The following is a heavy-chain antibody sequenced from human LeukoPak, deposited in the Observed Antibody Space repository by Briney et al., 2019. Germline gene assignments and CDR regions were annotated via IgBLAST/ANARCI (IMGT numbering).Heavy chain of an antibody. CDR2: IIPIFGTA. CDR3: AKDRQLLWFGELSSFDY. CDR1: GGTFSSYA. D-gene: IGHD3-10*01. Sequence: GASVKVSCKASGGTFSSYAISWVRQAPGQGLEWMGGIIPIFGTANYAQKFQGRVTITADESTSTAYMELNSLRAEDTAVYYCAKDRQLLWFGELSSFDYWGQGTLVTVSS. J-gene: IGHJ4*02. V-gene: IGHV1-69*13.